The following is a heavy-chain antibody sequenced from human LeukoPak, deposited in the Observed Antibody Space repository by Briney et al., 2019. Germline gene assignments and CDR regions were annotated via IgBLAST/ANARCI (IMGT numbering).Heavy chain of an antibody. CDR3: AKGTTFDAFDM. Sequence: GGSLRLSCAAAGFIFDNYAMHWVRQAPGKGLEWVSRISWSTGNKDYADSVKGRFTISRDNAHNSLYLQMNSLRPEDTALYYCAKGTTFDAFDMWGQGTMVTVFS. CDR2: ISWSTGNK. D-gene: IGHD3-16*01. V-gene: IGHV3-9*01. J-gene: IGHJ3*02. CDR1: GFIFDNYA.